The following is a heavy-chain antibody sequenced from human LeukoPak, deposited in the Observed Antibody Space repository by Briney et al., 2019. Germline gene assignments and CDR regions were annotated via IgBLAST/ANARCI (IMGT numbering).Heavy chain of an antibody. V-gene: IGHV1-2*02. CDR2: INPNSGGT. Sequence: ASVKVSSKASGYTFTGYYMHWVRQAPGQGLEWMGWINPNSGGTNYAQKFQGRVTMTRDTSISTAYMELSRLRSDDTAVYYCARAELGATSYKHWGQETLVTVSS. CDR1: GYTFTGYY. D-gene: IGHD2-2*01. J-gene: IGHJ4*02. CDR3: ARAELGATSYKH.